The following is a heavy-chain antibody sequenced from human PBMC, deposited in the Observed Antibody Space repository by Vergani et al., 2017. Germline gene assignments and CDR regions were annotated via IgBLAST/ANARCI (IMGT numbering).Heavy chain of an antibody. CDR2: INHSGST. CDR1: GGSFSGYY. J-gene: IGHJ3*02. V-gene: IGHV4-34*01. D-gene: IGHD6-19*01. Sequence: QVQLQQWGAGLLKPSETLSLTCAVYGGSFSGYYWSWIRQPPGKGLEWIGEINHSGSTNYNPSLKSRVTISVDTSKNQFSLKLSSVTAADTAVYYCARDTGQWLGPSAFDIWGQGKMVTVSS. CDR3: ARDTGQWLGPSAFDI.